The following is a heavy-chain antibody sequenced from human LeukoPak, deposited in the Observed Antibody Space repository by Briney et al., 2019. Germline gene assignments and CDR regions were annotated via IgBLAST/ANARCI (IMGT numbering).Heavy chain of an antibody. CDR2: IYYSGST. D-gene: IGHD6-6*01. CDR3: ARFPAARSMRAFDI. Sequence: SETLSLTCTVSGGSISSGGYYWSWIRQHPGKGLEWIGYIYYSGSTYYNPSLKSRVTISVDTSKNQFSLKLSSVTAADTAVCYCARFPAARSMRAFDIWGQGTMVTVSS. V-gene: IGHV4-30-4*08. CDR1: GGSISSGGYY. J-gene: IGHJ3*02.